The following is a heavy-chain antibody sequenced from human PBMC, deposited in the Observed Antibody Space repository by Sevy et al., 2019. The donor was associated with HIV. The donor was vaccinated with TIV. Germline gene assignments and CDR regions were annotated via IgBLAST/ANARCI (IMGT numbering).Heavy chain of an antibody. CDR3: ATTYYYDSSGPGGAFDI. Sequence: GGPLRLSCAASGFTFSSYSMNWVRQAPGKGLEWVSSISSSSSYIYYADSVKGRFTISRDNAKNSLYLQMNSLRAEDTAVYYCATTYYYDSSGPGGAFDIWGQGTMVTVSS. J-gene: IGHJ3*02. CDR2: ISSSSSYI. V-gene: IGHV3-21*01. CDR1: GFTFSSYS. D-gene: IGHD3-22*01.